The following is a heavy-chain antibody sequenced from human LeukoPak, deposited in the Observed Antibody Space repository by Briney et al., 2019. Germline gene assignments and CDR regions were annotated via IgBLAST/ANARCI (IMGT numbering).Heavy chain of an antibody. CDR3: ARDYDSSGYWNY. V-gene: IGHV4-34*01. CDR2: INHSGST. CDR1: GGSFSGYY. Sequence: PSETLSLTCAVYGGSFSGYYWSWIRQPPGKGLEWIGEINHSGSTNYNPSLKSRVTISVDTSKNQFSLKLSSVTAADAAVYYCARDYDSSGYWNYWGQGTLVTVSS. J-gene: IGHJ4*02. D-gene: IGHD3-22*01.